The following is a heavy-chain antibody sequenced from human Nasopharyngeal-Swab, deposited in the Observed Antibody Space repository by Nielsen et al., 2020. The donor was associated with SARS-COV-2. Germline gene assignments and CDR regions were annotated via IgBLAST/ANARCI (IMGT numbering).Heavy chain of an antibody. Sequence: VRQAPGKGLEWVANIKQDRSEKYYVDSVKGRFTISRDNAKNSLYLQMNSLRAEDTAVYYCARNDFWSGYYKVPMDVWGKGTTVTVSS. CDR2: IKQDRSEK. CDR3: ARNDFWSGYYKVPMDV. J-gene: IGHJ6*03. D-gene: IGHD3-3*01. V-gene: IGHV3-7*03.